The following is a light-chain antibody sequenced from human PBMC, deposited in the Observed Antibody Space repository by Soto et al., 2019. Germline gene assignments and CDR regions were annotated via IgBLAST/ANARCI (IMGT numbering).Light chain of an antibody. CDR3: CSYASSSTFWV. CDR2: EGS. V-gene: IGLV2-23*03. CDR1: SSDVGSYNL. J-gene: IGLJ3*02. Sequence: QPVLTQPASVSGSPGQSITISCTGTSSDVGSYNLVSWYQQHPGKAPKLMIYEGSKRPSGVSNRFSGSKSGNTASLTISGLQAEDEADYYCCSYASSSTFWVFGGGTKLTVL.